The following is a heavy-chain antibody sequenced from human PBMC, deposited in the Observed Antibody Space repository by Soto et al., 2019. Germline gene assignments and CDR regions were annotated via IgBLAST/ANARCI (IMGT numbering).Heavy chain of an antibody. Sequence: QAQLVQSGAEVKKPGSSVKVSCKASGGTFSSYAISWVRQAPGQGLEWMGGIIPIFGTANYAQKFQGRVTITADKSTSTAYMELSSLRSEDTAVYYCARGYSGSYYSVWNGFDYWGQGTLVTVSS. CDR2: IIPIFGTA. V-gene: IGHV1-69*06. CDR1: GGTFSSYA. J-gene: IGHJ4*02. CDR3: ARGYSGSYYSVWNGFDY. D-gene: IGHD1-26*01.